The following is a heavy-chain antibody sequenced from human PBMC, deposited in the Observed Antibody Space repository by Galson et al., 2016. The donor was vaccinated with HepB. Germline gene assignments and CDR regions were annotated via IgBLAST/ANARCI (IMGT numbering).Heavy chain of an antibody. Sequence: GTTYYNPSLKSRVTILEDTSKNQFSLKLSSVTAADTAVYYCARGYYSSSWYYWGQGTLVTVSS. J-gene: IGHJ4*02. V-gene: IGHV4-30-2*05. CDR2: GTT. D-gene: IGHD6-13*01. CDR3: ARGYYSSSWYY.